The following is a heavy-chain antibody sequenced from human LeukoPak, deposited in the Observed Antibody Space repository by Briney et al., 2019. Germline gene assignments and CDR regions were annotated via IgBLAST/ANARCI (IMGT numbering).Heavy chain of an antibody. D-gene: IGHD3-16*01. J-gene: IGHJ3*02. CDR2: IYTSGST. Sequence: NPSETLSLTCTVSGGSISSGSYYWSWFRQPAEKGLEWIGRIYTSGSTYYNPSLQSRVTISVDTSKNQFSLKLNSVTAADTAVYYCAREGGAGAFDIWGQGTMVTVSS. CDR3: AREGGAGAFDI. CDR1: GGSISSGSYY. V-gene: IGHV4-61*02.